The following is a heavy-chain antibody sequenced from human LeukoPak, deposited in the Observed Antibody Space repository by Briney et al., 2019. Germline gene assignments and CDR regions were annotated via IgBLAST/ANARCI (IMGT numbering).Heavy chain of an antibody. CDR2: INSDGSTT. V-gene: IGHV3-74*01. CDR3: AAMVRGVPFDY. D-gene: IGHD3-10*01. J-gene: IGHJ4*02. Sequence: GGSLRLSCSASGFTFSTYWMHWVRQAPGKGLVWVSRINSDGSTTSYADSVKGRFTISRDNAKNTLYLQMNSLRAEDTAVYYCAAMVRGVPFDYWGQGSLVTVSS. CDR1: GFTFSTYW.